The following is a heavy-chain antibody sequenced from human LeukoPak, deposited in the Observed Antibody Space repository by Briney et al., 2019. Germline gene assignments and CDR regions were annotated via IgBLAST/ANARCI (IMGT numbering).Heavy chain of an antibody. J-gene: IGHJ3*02. Sequence: GRSLRLSCAASGFTFSSYWMIWVRQAPGKGLEWVANMKQDGSLKYYLDSVKGRFTISRDNAKNSLYLQMNSLRAEDTAVYYCVRDLSPYDSSGYYDAFDIWGQGTMVTVSS. V-gene: IGHV3-7*01. CDR1: GFTFSSYW. CDR2: MKQDGSLK. CDR3: VRDLSPYDSSGYYDAFDI. D-gene: IGHD3-22*01.